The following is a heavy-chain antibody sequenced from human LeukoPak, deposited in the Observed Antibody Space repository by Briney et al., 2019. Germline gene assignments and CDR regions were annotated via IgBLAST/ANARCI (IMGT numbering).Heavy chain of an antibody. Sequence: SETLSLTCTVSGGSISSYYWSWLRQPPGKGLEWIGYIYYSGSTNYNPSLKSRVTISVDTSKNQFSLKLSSVTAADTAVYYCARDMVYCSSTSCFNWFDPWGQGTLVTVSS. D-gene: IGHD2-2*01. CDR3: ARDMVYCSSTSCFNWFDP. CDR1: GGSISSYY. V-gene: IGHV4-59*01. CDR2: IYYSGST. J-gene: IGHJ5*02.